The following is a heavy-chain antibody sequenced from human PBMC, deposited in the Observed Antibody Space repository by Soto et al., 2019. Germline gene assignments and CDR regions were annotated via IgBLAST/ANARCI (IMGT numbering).Heavy chain of an antibody. CDR1: GGSISSSNW. Sequence: SETLSLTCAVSGGSISSSNWWSWVRQPPGKGLEWIGEIYHSGSTNYNPSLKSRVTISVDKSKNQFSLKLSSVTAADTAVYYCASFSSRVRSLDPWGQGTLVTVSS. J-gene: IGHJ5*02. D-gene: IGHD3-3*01. CDR3: ASFSSRVRSLDP. V-gene: IGHV4-4*02. CDR2: IYHSGST.